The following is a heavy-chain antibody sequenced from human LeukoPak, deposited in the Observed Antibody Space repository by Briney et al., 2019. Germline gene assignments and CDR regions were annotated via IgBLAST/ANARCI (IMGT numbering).Heavy chain of an antibody. V-gene: IGHV3-23*01. CDR3: AVVPRSSDNY. CDR2: ISGSGGST. J-gene: IGHJ4*02. Sequence: GGSLRLSCAASGFTFSSYAMSWVRQAPGEGLEWVSAISGSGGSTYYADSVKGRFTISRGNSKNTLYLQMNSLRAEDTAVYCCAVVPRSSDNYWGQGTLVTVSS. CDR1: GFTFSSYA. D-gene: IGHD2-15*01.